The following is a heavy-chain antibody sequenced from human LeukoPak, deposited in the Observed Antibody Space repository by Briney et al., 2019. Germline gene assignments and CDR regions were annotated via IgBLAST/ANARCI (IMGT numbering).Heavy chain of an antibody. Sequence: PGGSLRLSCAASGFTFSSYGMHWVRQAPGEGLEWVAVISYDGSNKYYADSMKGRFTISRDNSKNTLYLQMNSLRAEDTAVYYCAKEVEDIVVVPAATNYGMDVWGQGTTVTVSS. J-gene: IGHJ6*02. CDR2: ISYDGSNK. D-gene: IGHD2-2*01. CDR1: GFTFSSYG. CDR3: AKEVEDIVVVPAATNYGMDV. V-gene: IGHV3-30*18.